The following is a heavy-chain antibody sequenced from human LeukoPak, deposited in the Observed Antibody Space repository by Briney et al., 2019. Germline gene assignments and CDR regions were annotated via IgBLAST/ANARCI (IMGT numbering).Heavy chain of an antibody. CDR2: ISSGSSSR. CDR1: GFTFNTFD. Sequence: HPGGSLRLSCAASGFTFNTFDTTWVRQAPGKGLEWVSYISSGSSSRYYADSVKGRFTISRDNAKNSLYLQMNSLRAEDTAVYFCARLRYYAVDVWGQGTTVIVSS. V-gene: IGHV3-48*01. J-gene: IGHJ6*02. CDR3: ARLRYYAVDV.